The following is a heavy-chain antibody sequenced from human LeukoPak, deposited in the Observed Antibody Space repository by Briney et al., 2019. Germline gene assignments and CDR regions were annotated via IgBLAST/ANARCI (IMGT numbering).Heavy chain of an antibody. CDR1: GFNFDRYT. Sequence: GGSLRLSCATSGFNFDRYTIHWVRQAPGKGLEWVGRIKTKTDGGTIDYAAPVRGRFTISRDDSEDTLYLQLDSLRTEDTAVYYCTTDEYYYDSSGYSEYFQHWGQGTLVTVSS. CDR3: TTDEYYYDSSGYSEYFQH. D-gene: IGHD3-22*01. CDR2: IKTKTDGGTI. J-gene: IGHJ1*01. V-gene: IGHV3-15*01.